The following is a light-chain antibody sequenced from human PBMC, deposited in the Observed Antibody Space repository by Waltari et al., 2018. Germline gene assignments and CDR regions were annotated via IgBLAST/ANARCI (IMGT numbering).Light chain of an antibody. CDR3: MQALQTPWT. V-gene: IGKV2-28*01. CDR2: VGS. J-gene: IGKJ1*01. CDR1: QSPLHDNGNNF. Sequence: DIMVTQSPLSLPVTPGEPASIPCPSTQSPLHDNGNNFLDWYLQKPGQSPHLLIYVGSNLTSGVPDRFSGSGSGTDFTLKISRVEAEDVGVYYCMQALQTPWTFGQGTKVEIK.